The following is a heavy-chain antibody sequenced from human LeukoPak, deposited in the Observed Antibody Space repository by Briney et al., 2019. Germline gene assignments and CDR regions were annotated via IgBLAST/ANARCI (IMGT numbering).Heavy chain of an antibody. CDR3: ARGRRIVVLPGRGYFDL. Sequence: SETLSLTCNVSGDSISSSSYYWSWIRVPPGKGLEWIGRIYYAGSTYYNPSLKSRVTLSVDTSTTHFSLNIKSVTAADTAMYYCARGRRIVVLPGRGYFDLWGRGTLVTVSS. J-gene: IGHJ2*01. CDR1: GDSISSSSYY. D-gene: IGHD4/OR15-4a*01. CDR2: IYYAGST. V-gene: IGHV4-39*02.